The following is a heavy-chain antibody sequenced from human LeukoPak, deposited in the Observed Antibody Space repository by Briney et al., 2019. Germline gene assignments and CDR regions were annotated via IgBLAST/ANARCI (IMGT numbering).Heavy chain of an antibody. J-gene: IGHJ4*02. Sequence: GGSLRLSCAASGFTFSSHGMNWVRQAPGKGLEWVSGIRGDGVTTYYADSVKGRFTISRDNSKNTLYLQMNSLRAEDTAVYYCASSGYYSPYYFDYWGQGTLVTVSS. V-gene: IGHV3-23*01. CDR1: GFTFSSHG. CDR3: ASSGYYSPYYFDY. CDR2: IRGDGVTT. D-gene: IGHD3-22*01.